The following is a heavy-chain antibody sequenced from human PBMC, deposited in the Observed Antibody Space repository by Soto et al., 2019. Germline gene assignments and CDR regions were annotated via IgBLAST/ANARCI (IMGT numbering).Heavy chain of an antibody. CDR3: ARHNYGSGSTYFDY. V-gene: IGHV4-59*08. D-gene: IGHD3-10*01. Sequence: ETLSLTCTVSGGSISSYYWSWIRQPPGKGLEWIGYIYYSGSTNYNPSLKSRVTISVDTSKNQFSLKVNSMTAADTAVYYCARHNYGSGSTYFDYWGQGTLVTVSS. CDR2: IYYSGST. CDR1: GGSISSYY. J-gene: IGHJ4*02.